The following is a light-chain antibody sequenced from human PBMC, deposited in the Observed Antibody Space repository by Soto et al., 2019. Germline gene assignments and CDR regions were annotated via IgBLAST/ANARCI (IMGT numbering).Light chain of an antibody. J-gene: IGLJ2*01. CDR3: QSYDNSVRAVL. Sequence: QAVVTQPPSASGTPGQRVTISCSGSSSNIGSNTVNWYQQLPGTAPKLLIYSNNQRPSGVPDRFSGSKSGSSASLVVTGLQPEDEATYYCQSYDNSVRAVLFGGGTKLTVL. V-gene: IGLV1-44*01. CDR1: SSNIGSNT. CDR2: SNN.